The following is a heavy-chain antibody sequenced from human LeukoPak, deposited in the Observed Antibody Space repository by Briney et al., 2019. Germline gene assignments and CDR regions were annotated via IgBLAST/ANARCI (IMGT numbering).Heavy chain of an antibody. CDR2: IYSGGST. CDR3: ARVAEWQWLVRGYYYYGMDV. V-gene: IGHV3-53*01. D-gene: IGHD6-19*01. Sequence: PGGSLRLSCAASGFTVSSNYMSWVRQAPGKGLEWVSVIYSGGSTYYADSVKGRFTISRDNSKNTLYLQMNSLRAEDTAVYYCARVAEWQWLVRGYYYYGMDVWGQGTTVTVSS. J-gene: IGHJ6*02. CDR1: GFTVSSNY.